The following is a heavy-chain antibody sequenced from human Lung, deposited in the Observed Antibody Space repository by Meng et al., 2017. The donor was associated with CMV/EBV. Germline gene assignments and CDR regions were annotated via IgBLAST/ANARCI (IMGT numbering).Heavy chain of an antibody. CDR1: GFTFSSYG. D-gene: IGHD2-8*01. CDR2: IRYDGTNK. Sequence: GESLKISCAASGFTFSSYGMHWVRQAPGKGLEWVAFIRYDGTNKYYADSVKGRFTISRDNSKNTLYLQMNSLRAEDTAVYYSAKDGGEGQCSNGVVICPLYGMDVWGQGTTVTVSS. CDR3: AKDGGEGQCSNGVVICPLYGMDV. V-gene: IGHV3-30*02. J-gene: IGHJ6*02.